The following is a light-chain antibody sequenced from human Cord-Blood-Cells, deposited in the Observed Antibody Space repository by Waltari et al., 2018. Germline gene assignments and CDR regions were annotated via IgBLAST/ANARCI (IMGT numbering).Light chain of an antibody. CDR2: EVS. V-gene: IGLV2-23*02. CDR1: SSDVWSYNL. J-gene: IGLJ3*02. CDR3: CSYAGSSTWV. Sequence: QSALTQPASVSGSPGQSITISCTGTSSDVWSYNLVPWYQQHPGKAPKLMIYEVSKRPSGVSNRFSGSKSGNTASLTISGLQAEDEADYYCCSYAGSSTWVFGGGTKLTVL.